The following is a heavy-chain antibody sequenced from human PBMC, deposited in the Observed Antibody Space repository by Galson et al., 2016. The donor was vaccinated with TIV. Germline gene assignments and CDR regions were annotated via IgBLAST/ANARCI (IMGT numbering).Heavy chain of an antibody. CDR3: ARDRYYDASGYYYYYYGMDV. D-gene: IGHD3-22*01. CDR1: ELTVSRNY. CDR2: IYSAGDT. J-gene: IGHJ6*02. V-gene: IGHV3-66*02. Sequence: SLRLSCAASELTVSRNYMSWVRQAPGGGLEWVSTIYSAGDTYYADSVKGRFPISRYNSKNTLYLQMSGLRTEDTAVYYCARDRYYDASGYYYYYYGMDVWGQGTTVTVSS.